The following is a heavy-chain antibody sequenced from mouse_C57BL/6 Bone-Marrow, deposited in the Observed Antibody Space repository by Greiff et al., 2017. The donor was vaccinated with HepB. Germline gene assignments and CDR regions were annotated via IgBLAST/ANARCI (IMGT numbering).Heavy chain of an antibody. CDR1: GYTFTSYW. Sequence: QVQLQQPGAELVMPGASVKLSCKASGYTFTSYWMHWVKQRPGQGLEWIGELDPSDSYTNYNQKFKGKSTLTVDKSTSTAYMQLSSLTSEDSAVYYCARPSYDRAMDYWGQGTSVTGSS. V-gene: IGHV1-69*01. J-gene: IGHJ4*01. D-gene: IGHD2-12*01. CDR2: LDPSDSYT. CDR3: ARPSYDRAMDY.